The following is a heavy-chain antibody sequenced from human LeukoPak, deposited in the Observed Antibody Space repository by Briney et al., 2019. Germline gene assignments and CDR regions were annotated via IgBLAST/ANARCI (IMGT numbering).Heavy chain of an antibody. D-gene: IGHD4-11*01. CDR1: ADSISSYY. CDR2: IYYSGGT. J-gene: IGHJ6*02. Sequence: TSETLSLTCTVSADSISSYYWSWIRQSPGKGLEWIGHIYYSGGTRYNASLKSRLTISVDTSKKQFSLKVTSVTAADTAVYYCARHGAGTTGGLYYYNGMDVWGPGTTVTVSS. CDR3: ARHGAGTTGGLYYYNGMDV. V-gene: IGHV4-59*08.